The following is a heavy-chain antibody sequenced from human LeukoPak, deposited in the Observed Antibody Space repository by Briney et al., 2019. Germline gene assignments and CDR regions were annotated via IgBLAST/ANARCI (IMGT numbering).Heavy chain of an antibody. J-gene: IGHJ4*02. CDR2: ISSSSSYI. CDR3: ARDSGSYWSD. V-gene: IGHV3-21*01. Sequence: GRSLRLSCAASGFTFGTYNMNWVRQAPGKGLEWVSSISSSSSYIYYADSVKGRFTISRDNAKNSLYLQMNSLRAEDTAVYYCARDSGSYWSDWGQGTLVTVSS. D-gene: IGHD1-26*01. CDR1: GFTFGTYN.